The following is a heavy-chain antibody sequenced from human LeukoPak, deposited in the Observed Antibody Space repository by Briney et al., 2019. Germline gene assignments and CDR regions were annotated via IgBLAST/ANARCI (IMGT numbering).Heavy chain of an antibody. J-gene: IGHJ4*02. Sequence: SGPTLLNPTQTLTLTCTFSGFSLSTSGMCVSWIRQPPGKALEWLALIDWDDDKYYSTSLKTRLTISKETSKNQVVLTMTNMDPGDTATDYCARMESYSTSEFDYWGQGTLVTVPS. V-gene: IGHV2-70*01. D-gene: IGHD3-10*01. CDR3: ARMESYSTSEFDY. CDR1: GFSLSTSGMC. CDR2: IDWDDDK.